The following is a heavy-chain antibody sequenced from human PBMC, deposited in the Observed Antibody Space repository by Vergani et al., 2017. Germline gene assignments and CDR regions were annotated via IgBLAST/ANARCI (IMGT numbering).Heavy chain of an antibody. V-gene: IGHV5-51*03. CDR3: ARRRNASRGYYFDY. CDR2: IYPGDSDT. CDR1: GYSFTNYW. D-gene: IGHD1-14*01. J-gene: IGHJ4*02. Sequence: EVQLVQSGAEVKTPGESLKISCKGSGYSFTNYWIGWVRQMPGKGLEWMGIIYPGDSDTRYSPSCQGQVTISADKSINTAYLHWSSLKASDTAMYKCARRRNASRGYYFDYWGQGTLVTVSS.